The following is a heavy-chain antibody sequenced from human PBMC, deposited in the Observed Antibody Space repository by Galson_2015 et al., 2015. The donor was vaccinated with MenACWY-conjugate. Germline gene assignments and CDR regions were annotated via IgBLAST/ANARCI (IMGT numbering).Heavy chain of an antibody. J-gene: IGHJ2*01. V-gene: IGHV3-23*01. CDR3: AKDRPEVAHNCCFDL. CDR2: INHSGHGT. CDR1: GFTFSNYA. D-gene: IGHD2-15*01. Sequence: SLRLSCAASGFTFSNYAMNWVRQVPGKGLEWVSSINHSGHGTDYADSVKGRFTISRDNSQNTLYLQMNFLRAEDTALYYCAKDRPEVAHNCCFDLWGRGTLVTVSS.